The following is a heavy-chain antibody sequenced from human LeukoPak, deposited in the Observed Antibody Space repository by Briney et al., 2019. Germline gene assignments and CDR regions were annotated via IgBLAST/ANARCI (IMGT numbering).Heavy chain of an antibody. V-gene: IGHV1-8*03. D-gene: IGHD3-10*01. CDR2: LNPNSGNT. Sequence: ASVKVSCKVSGYTLTELSMHWVRQAPGKGLEWMGWLNPNSGNTGCAQKFQGRVTISRDTSISTAYMELSSLRSEDTAMYYCARSFGSVSHAHGHWGQGTLVTVSS. CDR1: GYTLTELS. CDR3: ARSFGSVSHAHGH. J-gene: IGHJ4*02.